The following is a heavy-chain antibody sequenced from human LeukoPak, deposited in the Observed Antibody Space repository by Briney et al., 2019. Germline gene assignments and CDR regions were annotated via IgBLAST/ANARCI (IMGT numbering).Heavy chain of an antibody. CDR3: ARGRMAVAGSYEY. J-gene: IGHJ4*02. Sequence: PGGSLRLSCAASGITFGSYWMTWVRQAPGKGLECVANIKPDGSEKHYVDSVEGRFTISSDNAKNSLFLEMNSLRAEDTAVYYCARGRMAVAGSYEYWGQGTLVTVSS. V-gene: IGHV3-7*05. CDR1: GITFGSYW. CDR2: IKPDGSEK. D-gene: IGHD6-19*01.